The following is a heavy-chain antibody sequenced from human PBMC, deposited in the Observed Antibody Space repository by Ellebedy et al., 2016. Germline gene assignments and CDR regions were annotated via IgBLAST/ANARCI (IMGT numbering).Heavy chain of an antibody. V-gene: IGHV5-51*01. CDR3: ARQGPGMITFGGANNWFDP. CDR1: EYSFTSFY. Sequence: GESLKISXQGSEYSFTSFYIGWVRQIPGKGLEWMGIIHPGDSDTRYSPSFQGQVTISAAKSISTAYLQWSSLKASDTAMYYCARQGPGMITFGGANNWFDPWGQGTLVTVSS. J-gene: IGHJ5*02. CDR2: IHPGDSDT. D-gene: IGHD3-16*01.